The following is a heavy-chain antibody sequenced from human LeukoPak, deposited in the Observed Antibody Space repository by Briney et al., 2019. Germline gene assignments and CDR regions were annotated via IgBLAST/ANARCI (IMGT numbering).Heavy chain of an antibody. CDR1: GYTFTGYY. Sequence: ASVKVSCKASGYTFTGYYMHWVRQAPGQGLEWMGWINPNSGGTNYAQKFQGRVTMTRDTSISTAYMELSRLRSDDTAVYYCAREQIVVVPAATGALDYWGRGTLVTVSS. J-gene: IGHJ4*02. CDR2: INPNSGGT. D-gene: IGHD2-2*01. V-gene: IGHV1-2*02. CDR3: AREQIVVVPAATGALDY.